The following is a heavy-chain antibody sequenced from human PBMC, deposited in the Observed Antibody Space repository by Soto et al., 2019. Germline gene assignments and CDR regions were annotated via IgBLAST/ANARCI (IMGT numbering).Heavy chain of an antibody. V-gene: IGHV3-23*01. CDR2: YGGSGGST. CDR3: VKFRGRAYHYYYMDV. CDR1: GFSFSTYG. Sequence: DVQLLESGGGLAQRGGSLRLSCAASGFSFSTYGMTWVRQAPGKGLEWVSYGGSGGSTYYADSMKGRFTISRDNSKNTLYLQMNSLRAEDTAVYYCVKFRGRAYHYYYMDVWGNGTTVTVSS. D-gene: IGHD3-16*01. J-gene: IGHJ6*03.